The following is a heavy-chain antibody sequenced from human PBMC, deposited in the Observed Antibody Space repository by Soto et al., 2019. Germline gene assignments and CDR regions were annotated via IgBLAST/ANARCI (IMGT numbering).Heavy chain of an antibody. CDR3: ARVTMITFGGVIAMYYFDY. CDR2: IYHSGST. V-gene: IGHV4-30-2*01. J-gene: IGHJ4*02. Sequence: QLQLQESGSGLVKPSQTLSLTCAVSGGSISSGGYSWSWIRQPPGKGLEWIGYIYHSGSTYYNPSLKSRVTISVDRSKNQFSLKLSSVTAADTAVYYCARVTMITFGGVIAMYYFDYWGQGTLVTVSS. D-gene: IGHD3-16*02. CDR1: GGSISSGGYS.